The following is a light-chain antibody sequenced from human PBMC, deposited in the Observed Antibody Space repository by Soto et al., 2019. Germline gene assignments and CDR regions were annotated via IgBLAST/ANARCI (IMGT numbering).Light chain of an antibody. CDR3: QQYNSYSWT. Sequence: DIQMTQSPSTLSAAVGDRVTITCRASQRISDWLAWYQQKPGTAPKLLIFRASTVETGVPSRFSGSGSGTEFTLTISSLQPDDFATYYCQQYNSYSWTFGQGTKVEI. CDR2: RAS. CDR1: QRISDW. V-gene: IGKV1-5*03. J-gene: IGKJ1*01.